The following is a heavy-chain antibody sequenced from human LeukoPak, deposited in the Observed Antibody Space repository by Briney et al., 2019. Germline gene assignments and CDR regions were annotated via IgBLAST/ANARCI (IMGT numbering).Heavy chain of an antibody. D-gene: IGHD5-18*01. CDR2: INHSGST. Sequence: KASETLSLTCAVYGGSFSGYYWSWIRQPPGKGLEWIGEINHSGSTNYNPSLKSRVTISVDTSKNQFSLKLSSVTAADTAVYYCARVLKVRDTAMVDYWGQGTLVTVSS. CDR1: GGSFSGYY. J-gene: IGHJ4*02. CDR3: ARVLKVRDTAMVDY. V-gene: IGHV4-34*01.